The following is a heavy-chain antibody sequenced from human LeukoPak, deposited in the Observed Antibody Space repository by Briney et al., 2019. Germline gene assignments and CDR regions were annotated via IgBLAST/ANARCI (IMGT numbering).Heavy chain of an antibody. J-gene: IGHJ2*01. Sequence: SETLSLTCTVSGGSISSSSYYWGWIRQPPGKGLEWIGSIYYSGSTYYNPSLKSRVTISVDTSKNQFSLKLSSVTAADTAVYYCARQAITMVRGTLVTYFDLWGRGTLVTVSS. V-gene: IGHV4-39*01. D-gene: IGHD3-10*01. CDR2: IYYSGST. CDR3: ARQAITMVRGTLVTYFDL. CDR1: GGSISSSSYY.